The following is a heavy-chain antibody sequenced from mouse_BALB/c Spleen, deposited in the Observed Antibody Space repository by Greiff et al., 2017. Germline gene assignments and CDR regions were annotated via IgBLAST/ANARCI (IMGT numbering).Heavy chain of an antibody. D-gene: IGHD1-1*01. Sequence: QVQLQQPGAELVKPGASVKLSCKASGYTFTSYWMHWVKQRPGQGLEWIGEIDPSDSYTNYNQKFKGKATLTVDNSSSTAYMQLSSLTSEDSAVYYCARYYGSSYDFDYWGQGTSLTVSS. CDR1: GYTFTSYW. V-gene: IGHV1-69*02. J-gene: IGHJ2*02. CDR2: IDPSDSYT. CDR3: ARYYGSSYDFDY.